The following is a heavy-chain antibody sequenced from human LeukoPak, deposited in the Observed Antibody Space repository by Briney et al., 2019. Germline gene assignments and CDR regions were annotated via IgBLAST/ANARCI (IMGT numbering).Heavy chain of an antibody. V-gene: IGHV1-2*02. Sequence: ASVRVSCKASGYTFTGYYMHWVRQAPGQGLEWMGWINPNSGGTNYAQKFQGRVTMTRGTSISTAYMELSRLRSDDTAVYYCASGGGGYCSSTSCYWGQGTLVTVSS. D-gene: IGHD2-2*03. CDR1: GYTFTGYY. CDR2: INPNSGGT. CDR3: ASGGGGYCSSTSCY. J-gene: IGHJ4*02.